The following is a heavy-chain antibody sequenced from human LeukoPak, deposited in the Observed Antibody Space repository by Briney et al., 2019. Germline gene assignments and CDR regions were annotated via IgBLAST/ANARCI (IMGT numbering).Heavy chain of an antibody. D-gene: IGHD2-2*01. V-gene: IGHV4-34*01. CDR1: GGSFSGYY. Sequence: SETLSLTCAVYGGSFSGYYWSWIRQPPGKGLEWIGEINHSGSTNYNPSLKSRVTISIDTSVKQFSLKLSSVTAADTAVYYCARGSVVVPAANSNWFDPWGQGTLVTVSS. J-gene: IGHJ5*02. CDR2: INHSGST. CDR3: ARGSVVVPAANSNWFDP.